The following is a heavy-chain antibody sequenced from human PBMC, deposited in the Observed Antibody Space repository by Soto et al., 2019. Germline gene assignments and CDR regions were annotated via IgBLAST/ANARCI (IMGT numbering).Heavy chain of an antibody. J-gene: IGHJ2*01. Sequence: QEQLVQSGAEVKKPGASVKVSCKASGYTFSGYYIHWLRQAPGQGLEWMGWINPIFGTANYAQKFQGRVTITADESTSTAYMELSSLRSEDTAVYYCARDQVGATRGPVRWYFDLWGRGTLVTVSS. CDR1: GYTFSGYY. CDR3: ARDQVGATRGPVRWYFDL. V-gene: IGHV1-69*01. D-gene: IGHD1-26*01. CDR2: INPIFGTA.